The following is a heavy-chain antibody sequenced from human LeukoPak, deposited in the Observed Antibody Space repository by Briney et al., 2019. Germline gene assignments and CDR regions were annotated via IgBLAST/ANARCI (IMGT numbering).Heavy chain of an antibody. J-gene: IGHJ4*02. D-gene: IGHD6-19*01. CDR1: GDSISNYY. Sequence: SETLSLTCTVSGDSISNYYWSWIRQPAGKGLEWIGRIYTSGSTYYNPSLKSRVTISVDTSKNQFSLKLSSVTAADTAVYYCARDHLAVASRFDYWGQGTLVTVSS. CDR3: ARDHLAVASRFDY. CDR2: IYTSGST. V-gene: IGHV4-4*07.